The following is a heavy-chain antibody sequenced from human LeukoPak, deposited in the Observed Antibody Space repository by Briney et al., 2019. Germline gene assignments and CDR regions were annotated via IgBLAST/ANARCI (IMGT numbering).Heavy chain of an antibody. Sequence: GGSLRLSCAASGFTFSSYSMNWVRQAPGKGLEWVSSISSSSSYIYYADSVKGRFTISRDNAKNSLYLQMNSLRAGDTAVYYCARVGLHFWSGYSMYYFDYWGQGTLVTVSS. CDR3: ARVGLHFWSGYSMYYFDY. D-gene: IGHD3-3*02. CDR2: ISSSSSYI. V-gene: IGHV3-21*01. J-gene: IGHJ4*02. CDR1: GFTFSSYS.